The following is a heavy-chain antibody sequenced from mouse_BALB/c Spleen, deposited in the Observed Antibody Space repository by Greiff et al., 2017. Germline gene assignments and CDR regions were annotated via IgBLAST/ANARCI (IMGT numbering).Heavy chain of an antibody. CDR2: ISDGGSYT. CDR3: ARGDYGSSLDY. Sequence: EVMLVESGGGLVKPGGSLKLSCAASGFTFSDYYMYWVRQTPEKRLEWVATISDGGSYTYYPDSVKGRFTISRDNAKNKLYLQMSSLKSEATAMYYGARGDYGSSLDYWGQGTTLTVSS. D-gene: IGHD1-1*01. J-gene: IGHJ2*01. V-gene: IGHV5-4*02. CDR1: GFTFSDYY.